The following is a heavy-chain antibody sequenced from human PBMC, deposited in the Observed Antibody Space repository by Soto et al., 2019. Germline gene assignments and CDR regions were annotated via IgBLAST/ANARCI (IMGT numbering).Heavy chain of an antibody. CDR1: GYPFSSYT. CDR2: INTANGNT. J-gene: IGHJ4*02. D-gene: IGHD3-9*01. CDR3: ARESYFNVMNCFDS. Sequence: ASVKVSCKASGYPFSSYTIHWVRQAPGQGLEWMGWINTANGNTKYSQKVQGRVTFTRDTSATTAYLELSSLGSEDTAVYYCARESYFNVMNCFDSWGQGTLVTVSS. V-gene: IGHV1-3*04.